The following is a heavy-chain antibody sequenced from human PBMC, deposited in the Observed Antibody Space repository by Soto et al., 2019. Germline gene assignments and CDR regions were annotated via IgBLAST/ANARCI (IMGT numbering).Heavy chain of an antibody. CDR3: APFSGYVFRGVTGGVDY. V-gene: IGHV2-5*02. CDR1: GFSLSTSGVG. Sequence: QITLKESGPTLVKPTQTLTLTCTFSGFSLSTSGVGVGWIRQPPGKALEWLALIYWDDDKRYSPSLKSRLTITKATSKNRVVLTMPNMDPVDTATYYCAPFSGYVFRGVTGGVDYWGQGTLVTVSS. J-gene: IGHJ4*02. D-gene: IGHD5-12*01. CDR2: IYWDDDK.